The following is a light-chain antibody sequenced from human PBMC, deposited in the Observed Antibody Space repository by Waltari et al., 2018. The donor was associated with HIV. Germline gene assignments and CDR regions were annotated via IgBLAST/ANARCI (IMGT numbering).Light chain of an antibody. CDR2: AAS. V-gene: IGKV1-12*01. CDR3: QQSNSFPLT. Sequence: DIQMTQSPSFVSASVGDRVTITCRASQSIGPWLAWYQQKPGRAPKLLIFAASNLQAGVPSRFSGRGSATVFSLSISGLQPDDFATYYCQQSNSFPLTFGPGTTVD. J-gene: IGKJ3*01. CDR1: QSIGPW.